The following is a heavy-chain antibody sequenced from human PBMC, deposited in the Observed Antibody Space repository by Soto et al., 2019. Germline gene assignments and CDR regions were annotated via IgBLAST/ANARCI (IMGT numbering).Heavy chain of an antibody. J-gene: IGHJ5*02. V-gene: IGHV4-4*07. D-gene: IGHD1-1*01. CDR2: IYATGTT. CDR3: VRDGTKTLRDWFDP. Sequence: PSETLSLTCTVSGASISGFCWSWIRKSAGKGLEWIGRIYATGTTDYNPSLNSRVMMSVDTSKKQFSLKLRSVTAADTAVYYCVRDGTKTLRDWFDPWGQGISGTVSS. CDR1: GASISGFC.